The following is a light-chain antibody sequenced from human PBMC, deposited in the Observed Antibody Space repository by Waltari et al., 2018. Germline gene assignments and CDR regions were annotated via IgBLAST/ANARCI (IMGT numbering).Light chain of an antibody. CDR1: SRAVGGYNL. J-gene: IGLJ2*01. CDR2: EVS. CDR3: CSFAGSSISMV. V-gene: IGLV2-23*02. Sequence: QSALTQPVSVSGSPGQSITVSCPGTSRAVGGYNLFSWYQQHPGKAPKLIIYEVSERPSGVSDRFSGSKSGNTASLTISGLQAEDEGDYYCCSFAGSSISMVFGGGTKLTVL.